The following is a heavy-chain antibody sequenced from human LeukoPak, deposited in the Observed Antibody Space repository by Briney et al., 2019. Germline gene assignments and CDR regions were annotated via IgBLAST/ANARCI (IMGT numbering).Heavy chain of an antibody. J-gene: IGHJ5*02. CDR1: GFTFRSYA. D-gene: IGHD6-19*01. CDR3: ARDVTVAGTRRFDP. Sequence: GGSLRLSCAASGFTFRSYAMHWVSQARGKGLESVAVISYDGSNKYYADSVRGRFTISRDNSKNTLYLQMNSLRAEDTAVYYGARDVTVAGTRRFDPWGQGTLVTVSS. CDR2: ISYDGSNK. V-gene: IGHV3-30-3*01.